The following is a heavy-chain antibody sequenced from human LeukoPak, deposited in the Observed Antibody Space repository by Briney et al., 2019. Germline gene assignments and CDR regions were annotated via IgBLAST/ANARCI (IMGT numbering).Heavy chain of an antibody. V-gene: IGHV1-69*05. J-gene: IGHJ4*02. CDR3: ARTYGDYGELFFDY. CDR1: GGTFSSYA. CDR2: IIPIFGTA. D-gene: IGHD4-17*01. Sequence: GASVKVSCKASGGTFSSYAISWVRQAPGQGLEWMGGIIPIFGTANYAQKFQGRVTITTDESTSTAYMELSSLRSEDTAVYYCARTYGDYGELFFDYWGQGTLVTVSS.